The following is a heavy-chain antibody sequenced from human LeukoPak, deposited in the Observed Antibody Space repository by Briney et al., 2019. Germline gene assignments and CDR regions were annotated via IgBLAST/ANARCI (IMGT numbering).Heavy chain of an antibody. CDR3: ARGLDKTFWYFDI. V-gene: IGHV4-34*01. CDR2: IHHTGAT. Sequence: SETLSLTCVVSGGSLSGYYWGWIRQPPGKRLEWIGEIHHTGATTSTPPTKSRVSLSLDSSRNEVSLPLISVTAADTGLYFCARGLDKTFWYFDIWGRGTLVTVSS. CDR1: GGSLSGYY. D-gene: IGHD3-9*01. J-gene: IGHJ2*01.